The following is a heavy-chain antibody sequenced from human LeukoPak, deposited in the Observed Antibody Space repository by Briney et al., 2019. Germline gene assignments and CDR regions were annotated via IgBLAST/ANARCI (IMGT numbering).Heavy chain of an antibody. Sequence: GGSLRLSCAASGFTFSDYYMSWIRQAPGKGLEWVSYISSSGSTIYYADSVKGRFTISRDNAKNSLYLQMNSLRAEDTAVYYCARVTYYYDSSGYYENLNQFYYWGQGTLVTVSS. CDR3: ARVTYYYDSSGYYENLNQFYY. CDR1: GFTFSDYY. CDR2: ISSSGSTI. V-gene: IGHV3-11*01. J-gene: IGHJ4*02. D-gene: IGHD3-22*01.